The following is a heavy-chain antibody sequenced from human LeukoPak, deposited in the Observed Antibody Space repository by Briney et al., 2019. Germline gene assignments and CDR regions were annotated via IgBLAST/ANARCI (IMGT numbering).Heavy chain of an antibody. CDR3: ARGARVVPAATWDY. V-gene: IGHV1-18*01. CDR2: ISAYNGNT. CDR1: GYTFTIYG. J-gene: IGHJ4*02. Sequence: ASVKVSCTASGYTFTIYGISWVRQAPGQGLEWMGWISAYNGNTNYAQKLQGRVTMTTDTSTSTAYMELRSLRSDDTAVYYCARGARVVPAATWDYWGQGTLVTVSS. D-gene: IGHD2-2*01.